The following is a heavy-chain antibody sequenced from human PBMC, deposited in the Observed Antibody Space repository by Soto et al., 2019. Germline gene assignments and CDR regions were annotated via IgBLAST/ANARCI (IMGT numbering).Heavy chain of an antibody. CDR1: GGSISSSSYY. CDR3: ARPYSRENWYFDL. CDR2: IYYSGTT. J-gene: IGHJ2*01. Sequence: QLQLQESGPGLVKPSETLSLTCTVSGGSISSSSYYWGWIRQSPGKDLEWIGSIYYSGTTYYNPSLKSRVTISVDTSKNQFSLKLSSVTAADTAVYYCARPYSRENWYFDLWGRGTLVTVSS. D-gene: IGHD6-13*01. V-gene: IGHV4-39*01.